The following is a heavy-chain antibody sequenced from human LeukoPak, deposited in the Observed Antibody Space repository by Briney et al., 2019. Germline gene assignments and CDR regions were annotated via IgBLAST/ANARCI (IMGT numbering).Heavy chain of an antibody. Sequence: GGSLRLSCAASGFTFSSYAMSWVRQAPGKGLEWVAVISYDGSNKDYADSVKGRFTISRDNSKNTLYLQMNSLRAEDTAVYYCVRDRAYSTSRGWLDPWGQGTLVTVSS. J-gene: IGHJ5*02. CDR2: ISYDGSNK. CDR3: VRDRAYSTSRGWLDP. V-gene: IGHV3-30-3*01. D-gene: IGHD6-13*01. CDR1: GFTFSSYA.